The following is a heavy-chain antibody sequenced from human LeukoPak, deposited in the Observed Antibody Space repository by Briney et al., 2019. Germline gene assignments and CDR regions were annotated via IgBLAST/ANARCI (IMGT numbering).Heavy chain of an antibody. CDR3: GRDLDYGDYVTRSDAFDI. J-gene: IGHJ3*02. CDR2: IKQDGSEK. D-gene: IGHD4-17*01. Sequence: GGSLRLSCAASGFTFSSYWMSWVRQAPGKGLEWVANIKQDGSEKYYVDSVKGRFTISRDNAKNSLYLQMNSLRAEDTAVYYCGRDLDYGDYVTRSDAFDIWGQGTMVTVSS. V-gene: IGHV3-7*01. CDR1: GFTFSSYW.